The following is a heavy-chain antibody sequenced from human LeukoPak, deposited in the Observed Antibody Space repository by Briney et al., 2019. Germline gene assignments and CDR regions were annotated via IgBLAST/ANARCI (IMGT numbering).Heavy chain of an antibody. D-gene: IGHD3-3*01. CDR3: ARGGHVLRFLEWLTS. V-gene: IGHV3-48*02. Sequence: QPGGSLRLSCAASGFTFSSYSMNWVRQAPGKGLEWVSYISSSSSTIYYADSVKGRFTISRDNAKNSLYLQMNSLRDEDTAVYYCARGGHVLRFLEWLTSWGQGTLVTVSS. J-gene: IGHJ4*02. CDR1: GFTFSSYS. CDR2: ISSSSSTI.